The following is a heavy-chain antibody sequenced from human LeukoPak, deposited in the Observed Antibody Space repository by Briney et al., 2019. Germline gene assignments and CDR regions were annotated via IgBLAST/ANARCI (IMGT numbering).Heavy chain of an antibody. J-gene: IGHJ4*02. CDR3: AKDKDFWSGEYYFDY. Sequence: PGGSLRLSCAASGFTFDDYAMHWVRQAPGKGLEWVSGISWNSGSIGYADSVKGRFTISRDNAKNSLYLQMNSLRAEDTALYYCAKDKDFWSGEYYFDYWGQGTWSPSPQ. CDR2: ISWNSGSI. D-gene: IGHD3-3*01. V-gene: IGHV3-9*01. CDR1: GFTFDDYA.